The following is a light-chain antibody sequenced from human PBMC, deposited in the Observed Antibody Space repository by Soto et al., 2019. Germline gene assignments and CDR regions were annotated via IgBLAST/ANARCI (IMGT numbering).Light chain of an antibody. CDR2: AAS. J-gene: IGKJ5*01. CDR3: QQSYSTPIT. Sequence: DLQMTQSPSSLSASVGDRVTITCRASQSINSYLNWYQQKPGKAPKLLIYAASSLQSGVPSTFSGSGSGTDFTLTISSLQPEDFATYYCQQSYSTPITFGQGTRLEI. V-gene: IGKV1-39*01. CDR1: QSINSY.